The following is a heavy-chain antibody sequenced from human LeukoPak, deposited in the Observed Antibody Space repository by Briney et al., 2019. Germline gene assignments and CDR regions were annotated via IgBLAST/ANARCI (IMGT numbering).Heavy chain of an antibody. CDR1: GFTFSSYE. D-gene: IGHD6-19*01. V-gene: IGHV3-48*03. Sequence: QPGGSLRLSCAASGFTFSSYEMNWVRQAPGKGLEWVSYISSSGSTIYYADSVKGRFTISRDNAKNSLYLQMNSLRAEDTAVYYCARDSSGWYVSDYWGQGTLVTVSS. CDR3: ARDSSGWYVSDY. J-gene: IGHJ4*02. CDR2: ISSSGSTI.